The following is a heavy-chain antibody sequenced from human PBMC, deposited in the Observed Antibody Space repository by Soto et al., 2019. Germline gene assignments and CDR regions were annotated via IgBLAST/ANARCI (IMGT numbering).Heavy chain of an antibody. Sequence: ASVKVSCKASGYTFTSYYMHWVRQAPGQGLEWMGIINPSGGSTSYAQKFQGRVTMTRDTSTSTVYMELSSLRSEDTAVYYYARDGGAYCSSTSCYTEGYYYDSSGSFSYWGQGTLVTVSS. CDR1: GYTFTSYY. D-gene: IGHD2-2*02. V-gene: IGHV1-46*01. J-gene: IGHJ4*02. CDR2: INPSGGST. CDR3: ARDGGAYCSSTSCYTEGYYYDSSGSFSY.